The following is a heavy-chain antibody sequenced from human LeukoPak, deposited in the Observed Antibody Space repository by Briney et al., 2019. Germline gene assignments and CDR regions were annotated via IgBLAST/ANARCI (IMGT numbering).Heavy chain of an antibody. CDR2: IYYSGST. CDR1: GGSISSYY. J-gene: IGHJ3*02. Sequence: SETLSLTCTVSGGSISSYYWSWIRQPPGKGLEWIGYIYYSGSTNYNPSLESRVTISVDTSKNQCSLKLSSVTAADTAVYYCARDFRDAFDIWGQGTMVTVSS. CDR3: ARDFRDAFDI. V-gene: IGHV4-59*01.